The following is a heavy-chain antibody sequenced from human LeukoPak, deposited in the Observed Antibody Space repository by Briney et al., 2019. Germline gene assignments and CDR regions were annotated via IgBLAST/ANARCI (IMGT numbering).Heavy chain of an antibody. CDR2: IYYSGST. V-gene: IGHV4-59*01. CDR1: GGSISSYY. J-gene: IGHJ6*03. D-gene: IGHD3-10*01. Sequence: SETLSLTCTVSGGSISSYYWSWIRQPPGKGLEWIGYIYYSGSTNYNPSLKSRVTISVDTSKNQFSLKLSSVTAADTAVYYCARRAYYYGSGSYEYYYMGVWGKGTTVTISS. CDR3: ARRAYYYGSGSYEYYYMGV.